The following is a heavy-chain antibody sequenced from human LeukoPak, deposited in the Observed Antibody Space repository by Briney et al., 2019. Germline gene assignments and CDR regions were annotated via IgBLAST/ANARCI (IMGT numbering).Heavy chain of an antibody. J-gene: IGHJ6*03. Sequence: NPSETLSLTCTVSGGSISSYYWSWIRQPAGKGLEWIGRIYTRGSTNYNPSLKSRVTMSVDTSKNQFSLKLSSVTAADTAVYYCAREWADGCSGGSCYSLGYYYYYMDVWGKGTTVTVSS. CDR2: IYTRGST. CDR3: AREWADGCSGGSCYSLGYYYYYMDV. D-gene: IGHD2-15*01. CDR1: GGSISSYY. V-gene: IGHV4-4*07.